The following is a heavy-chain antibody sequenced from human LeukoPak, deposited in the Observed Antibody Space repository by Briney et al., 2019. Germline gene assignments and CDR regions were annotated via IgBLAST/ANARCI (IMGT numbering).Heavy chain of an antibody. V-gene: IGHV3-7*01. D-gene: IGHD5/OR15-5a*01. J-gene: IGHJ4*02. Sequence: GVSLRLPCAASGYTLNSLCMIWVRDATGEGRVGVANIKQDGRERYYVESVEGRFTISRDTAENSLYLHMNSLRAEDTAVYYCARDRRGARVSSLKIDYWLGGTLV. CDR1: GYTLNSLC. CDR3: ARDRRGARVSSLKIDY. CDR2: IKQDGRER.